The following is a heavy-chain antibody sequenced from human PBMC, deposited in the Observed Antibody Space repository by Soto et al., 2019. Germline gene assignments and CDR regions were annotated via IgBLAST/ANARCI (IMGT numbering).Heavy chain of an antibody. CDR1: GFTFSSYA. CDR2: ISSNGGST. J-gene: IGHJ4*02. V-gene: IGHV3-64D*06. D-gene: IGHD6-6*01. CDR3: VKAHGRSIAARPDY. Sequence: QPVGSLRLSCSASGFTFSSYAMHWVRQAPGKGLEYVSAISSNGGSTYYADSVKGRFTISRDNSKNTLYLQMSSLRAEDTAVYYCVKAHGRSIAARPDYWGQGTLVTVSS.